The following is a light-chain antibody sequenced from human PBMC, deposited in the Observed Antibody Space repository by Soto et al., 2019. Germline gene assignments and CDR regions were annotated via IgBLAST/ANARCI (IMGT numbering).Light chain of an antibody. CDR3: QHYGSSPANT. J-gene: IGKJ2*01. V-gene: IGKV3-20*01. Sequence: ELVLTQSPGTLSLSPGERATLSCRASQSVKSTYLAWYQKKPGQAPRLLISGASSRATGIPDRFSGSGSGTDFTLTISRLEAEDFSVYYCQHYGSSPANTFGQGTKLEIK. CDR2: GAS. CDR1: QSVKSTY.